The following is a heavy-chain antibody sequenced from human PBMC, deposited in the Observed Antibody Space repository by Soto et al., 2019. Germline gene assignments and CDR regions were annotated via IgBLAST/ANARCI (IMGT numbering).Heavy chain of an antibody. CDR1: GGSINNNY. D-gene: IGHD3-10*01. Sequence: SETLSLTCTVFGGSINNNYWSWVRQPPGRGLEWLGYIFSNGRTNYNPSVESRVAISVDTSKNQLSLKLGSVTAADTAVYYCARGGDNSPWYYSLWGQGTLVTVSS. CDR2: IFSNGRT. V-gene: IGHV4-59*01. J-gene: IGHJ4*02. CDR3: ARGGDNSPWYYSL.